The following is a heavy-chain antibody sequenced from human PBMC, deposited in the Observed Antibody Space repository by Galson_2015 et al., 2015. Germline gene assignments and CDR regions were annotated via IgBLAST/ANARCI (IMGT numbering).Heavy chain of an antibody. V-gene: IGHV3-53*01. CDR3: ARDSSSSGIDY. J-gene: IGHJ4*02. Sequence: SLRLSCAGSGITVSSNYMSWARRAPGKGLEWVSVIYSGGNTYNADSVKGRFTISRDNSKNTLYPQMNSLGAEDTAVYYCARDSSSSGIDYWGQGTLVTVSS. CDR2: IYSGGNT. CDR1: GITVSSNY. D-gene: IGHD6-6*01.